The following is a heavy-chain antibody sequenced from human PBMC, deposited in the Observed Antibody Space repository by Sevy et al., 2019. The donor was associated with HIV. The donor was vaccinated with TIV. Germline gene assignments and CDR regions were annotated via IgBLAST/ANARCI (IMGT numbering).Heavy chain of an antibody. CDR1: GFTFENYG. Sequence: GGSLRLSCAVSGFTFENYGMSWVRQAPGKGLEWVTGINWNGGTKNYVDSVKGRFTISRDNAKNSLNLQMDSLRVEEKAGFYFAGNTGFAYGDKRFRPLGQGTLGNVSS. J-gene: IGHJ5*02. D-gene: IGHD4-17*01. CDR3: AGNTGFAYGDKRFRP. CDR2: INWNGGTK. V-gene: IGHV3-20*04.